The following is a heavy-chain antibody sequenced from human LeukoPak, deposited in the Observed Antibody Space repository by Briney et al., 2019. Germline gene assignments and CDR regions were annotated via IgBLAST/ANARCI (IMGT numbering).Heavy chain of an antibody. V-gene: IGHV1-24*01. CDR1: GYTLTELS. J-gene: IGHJ4*02. Sequence: GASVKVSCXVSGYTLTELSMHWVRQAPGKGLEWMGGFDPEDGETIYAQKFQGRVTMTEDTSTDTAYMELSSLRSEDTAVYYCAIWRWELPYFDYWGQGTLVTVSS. CDR2: FDPEDGET. CDR3: AIWRWELPYFDY. D-gene: IGHD1-26*01.